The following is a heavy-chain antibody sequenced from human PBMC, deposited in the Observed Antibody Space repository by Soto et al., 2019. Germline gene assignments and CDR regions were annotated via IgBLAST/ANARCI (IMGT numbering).Heavy chain of an antibody. CDR2: IFHTGAT. CDR3: AREGRDGYNLDAFDI. D-gene: IGHD5-12*01. V-gene: IGHV4-39*02. Sequence: SATLSLTCPVSGCSIAISSVYWVWIRQPPGKGLEWIGHIFHTGATYYNPTLKSRLRMSVDTSKNQFSLNLSSVTATDTALYYCAREGRDGYNLDAFDIWGQGTMVTVSS. J-gene: IGHJ3*02. CDR1: GCSIAISSVY.